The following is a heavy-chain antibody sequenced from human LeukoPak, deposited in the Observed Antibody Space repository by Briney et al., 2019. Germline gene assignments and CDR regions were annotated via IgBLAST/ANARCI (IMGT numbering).Heavy chain of an antibody. V-gene: IGHV3-48*01. Sequence: PGGSLRLSCAASGFTFSTHTMAWVRQAPGKGLEWVSYISGSTSVIYYADSVKDRFTISRDNAKNSLYLQMNSLRTEDTAIYYCARGLYYIDVWGNGTAVTVS. CDR3: ARGLYYIDV. CDR1: GFTFSTHT. CDR2: ISGSTSVI. J-gene: IGHJ6*03.